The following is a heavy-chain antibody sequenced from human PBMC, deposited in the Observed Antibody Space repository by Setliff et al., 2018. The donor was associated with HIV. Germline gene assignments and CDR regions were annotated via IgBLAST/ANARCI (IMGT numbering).Heavy chain of an antibody. CDR1: GGTFSSYA. J-gene: IGHJ5*02. V-gene: IGHV1-3*01. Sequence: ASVKVSCKASGGTFSSYAISWVRQAPGQGLEWMGWINAGNGNTKFSQKFQGRVAITRDTSASTAYMELSSLRSKDTAVYYCARRWGNNWFDPWGQGTLVTVSS. D-gene: IGHD3-16*01. CDR3: ARRWGNNWFDP. CDR2: INAGNGNT.